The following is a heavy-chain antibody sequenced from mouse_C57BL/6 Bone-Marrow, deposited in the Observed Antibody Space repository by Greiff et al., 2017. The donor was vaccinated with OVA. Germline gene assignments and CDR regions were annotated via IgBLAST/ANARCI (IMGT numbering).Heavy chain of an antibody. J-gene: IGHJ2*01. CDR3: ARDGTGNFDD. CDR1: GFTFSSYG. V-gene: IGHV5-6*02. CDR2: ISSGGSYT. Sequence: DVKLVESGGDLVKPGGSLKLSCAASGFTFSSYGMSWVRQTPDKRLEWVATISSGGSYTYYPDSVKGRFTISRDNAKNTRYLQMSSLKSEDTAMYYGARDGTGNFDDWGQGTTLTVSS. D-gene: IGHD4-1*01.